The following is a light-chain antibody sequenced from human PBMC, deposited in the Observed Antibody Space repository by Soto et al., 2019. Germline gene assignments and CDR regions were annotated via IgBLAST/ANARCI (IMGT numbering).Light chain of an antibody. CDR3: QQTRT. Sequence: DIVLTQSPGTLSLSPGERATLSCRASQSVSSSYLAWYQQKPGQAPRLLIYGASSRATGIPDRFSGSGSGTDFTLTISRLEPEDFAVYYCQQTRTFSQGTKV. CDR2: GAS. CDR1: QSVSSSY. J-gene: IGKJ1*01. V-gene: IGKV3-20*01.